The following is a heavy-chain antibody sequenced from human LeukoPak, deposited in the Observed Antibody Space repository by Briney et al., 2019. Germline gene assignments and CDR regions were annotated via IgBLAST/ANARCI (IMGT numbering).Heavy chain of an antibody. CDR2: ISSSGSTI. CDR1: GFTFSDYY. J-gene: IGHJ4*02. CDR3: AKEVNSYPTGVLDY. Sequence: GGSLRLSCAASGFTFSDYYMSWIRQAPGKGLEWVSYISSSGSTIYYADSVKGRFTISRDNAKNSLYLQMNSLRAEDTAVYYCAKEVNSYPTGVLDYWGQGTLVTVSS. V-gene: IGHV3-11*01. D-gene: IGHD5-18*01.